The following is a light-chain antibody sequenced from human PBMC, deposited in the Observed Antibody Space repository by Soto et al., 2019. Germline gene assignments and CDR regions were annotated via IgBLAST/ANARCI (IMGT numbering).Light chain of an antibody. CDR3: QSYDGSNPDVV. J-gene: IGLJ2*01. Sequence: NFMLTQPHSVSESPGKTVTISCTGSSGSIATNYVQWYQQRPGSAPTTVIYEDTQRPSGVPERFSGSIDSSSNSASLTISGLKTEDEADYYCQSYDGSNPDVVFGGGTKQTVL. CDR1: SGSIATNY. V-gene: IGLV6-57*02. CDR2: EDT.